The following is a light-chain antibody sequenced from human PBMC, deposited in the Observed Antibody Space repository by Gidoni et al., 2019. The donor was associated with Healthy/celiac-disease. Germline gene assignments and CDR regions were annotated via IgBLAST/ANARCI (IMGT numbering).Light chain of an antibody. J-gene: IGKJ2*01. CDR1: QSISSY. V-gene: IGKV1-39*01. CDR3: QQSYSTPGT. CDR2: AAS. Sequence: DIQRTQSPSSLSASVGDRVTITCRASQSISSYLNWYQQKPGKAPKLLIYAASSLQSGVPSRFSGSGSGTDFTLTISSLQPEAFATYYCQQSYSTPGTCGQGTKLEIK.